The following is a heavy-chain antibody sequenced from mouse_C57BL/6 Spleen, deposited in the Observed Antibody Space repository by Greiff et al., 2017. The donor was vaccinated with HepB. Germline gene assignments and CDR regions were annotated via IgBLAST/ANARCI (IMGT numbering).Heavy chain of an antibody. J-gene: IGHJ3*01. D-gene: IGHD2-4*01. CDR1: GFTFSDYG. CDR2: ISSGSSTI. Sequence: EVQLVESGGGLVKPGGSLKLSCAASGFTFSDYGMHWVRQAPEKGLEWVAYISSGSSTIYYADTVKGRFTISRDNAKNTLFLQMTSLWSEDTAMYYCARGYYDYDFAYWGQGTLVTVSA. CDR3: ARGYYDYDFAY. V-gene: IGHV5-17*01.